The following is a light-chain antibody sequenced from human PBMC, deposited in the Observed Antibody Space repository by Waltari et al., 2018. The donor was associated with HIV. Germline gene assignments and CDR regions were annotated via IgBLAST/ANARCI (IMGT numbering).Light chain of an antibody. Sequence: QTVVTQEPSLTVSPGGTVTLTCASSTGAVTSGYYPNWFQQKPGQAPRPLIYSTSNKHSSTPARFSGSLLGGKAALTLSGVQPEDEAEYYCLLYYGGAWVFGGGNKLTVL. V-gene: IGLV7-43*01. CDR2: STS. CDR3: LLYYGGAWV. CDR1: TGAVTSGYY. J-gene: IGLJ3*02.